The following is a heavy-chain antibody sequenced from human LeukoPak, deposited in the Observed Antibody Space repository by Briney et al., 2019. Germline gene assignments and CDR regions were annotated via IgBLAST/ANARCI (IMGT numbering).Heavy chain of an antibody. CDR1: GGTFSSYA. Sequence: EASVKVSCKASGGTFSSYAISWVRQAPGQGLEWMGGIIPIFGTANYAQKFQGRVTITTDESTSTAYMELGSLRSEDTAVYYCARVLTYDFWSGYQGSYNWFDPWGQGTLVTVSS. D-gene: IGHD3-3*01. V-gene: IGHV1-69*05. CDR2: IIPIFGTA. CDR3: ARVLTYDFWSGYQGSYNWFDP. J-gene: IGHJ5*02.